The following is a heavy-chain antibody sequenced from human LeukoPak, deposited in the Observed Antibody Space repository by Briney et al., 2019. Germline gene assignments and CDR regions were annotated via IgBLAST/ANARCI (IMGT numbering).Heavy chain of an antibody. Sequence: PSETLSLTCTVSGGSISSYYWSWIRQPPGEGLEWTGYIYYSGSTNYNPSLKSRVTISVDTSKNQFSLKLSSVTAADTAVYYCARHLVSKSRHNYFDYWGQGTLVTVSS. J-gene: IGHJ4*02. D-gene: IGHD3-9*01. CDR2: IYYSGST. CDR3: ARHLVSKSRHNYFDY. V-gene: IGHV4-59*01. CDR1: GGSISSYY.